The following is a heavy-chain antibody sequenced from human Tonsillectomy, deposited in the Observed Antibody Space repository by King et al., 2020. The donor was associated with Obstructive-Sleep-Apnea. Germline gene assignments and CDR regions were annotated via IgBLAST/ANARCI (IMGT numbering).Heavy chain of an antibody. D-gene: IGHD3-22*01. Sequence: QLQESGPGLVKPSQTLSLTCTVSSDSISSGNYYWSWIRQHPGKGLEWIGYIFYSGSPYYNPSLKSRVPISVYTSKNPFSLRLSSVTAADTAVYYCARLYYYDNSGLNWFDPWGQGTLVTVSS. CDR2: IFYSGSP. J-gene: IGHJ5*02. CDR1: SDSISSGNYY. V-gene: IGHV4-31*03. CDR3: ARLYYYDNSGLNWFDP.